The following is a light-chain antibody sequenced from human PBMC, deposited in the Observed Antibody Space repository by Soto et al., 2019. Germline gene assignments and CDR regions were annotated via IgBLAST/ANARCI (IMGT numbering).Light chain of an antibody. CDR1: SSDVGGYNY. Sequence: QSVLTQPASVSVSPGQSITISCTGTSSDVGGYNYVSWYQQHPGKAPKLMIYEVSNRPSGVSNRFSGSKSGNTASLTISGLQAEDEADYYCSSYTSSSTGYVFGTGTKVTVL. V-gene: IGLV2-14*01. CDR2: EVS. J-gene: IGLJ1*01. CDR3: SSYTSSSTGYV.